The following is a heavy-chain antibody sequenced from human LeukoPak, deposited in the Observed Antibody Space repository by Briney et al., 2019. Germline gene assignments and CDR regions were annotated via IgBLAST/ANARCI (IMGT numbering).Heavy chain of an antibody. CDR1: GFTFSSYG. V-gene: IGHV3-33*01. Sequence: GGSLRLSCAASGFTFSSYGMHWVRQAPGKGLEWVAVIWYDGSNKYYADSVKGRFTISRDNSKNTLYLQMNSLRAEDTAVYYCARVGVWKDYYDSSGYYYFDYWGQGTLVTDSS. CDR2: IWYDGSNK. D-gene: IGHD3-22*01. CDR3: ARVGVWKDYYDSSGYYYFDY. J-gene: IGHJ4*02.